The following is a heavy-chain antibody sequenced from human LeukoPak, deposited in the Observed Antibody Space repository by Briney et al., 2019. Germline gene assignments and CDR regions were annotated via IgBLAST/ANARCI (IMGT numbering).Heavy chain of an antibody. J-gene: IGHJ4*02. Sequence: GGSLRLSCAASGFTFSSYGMHWVRQAPGKGLEWVAVISYDGSNKYYADSVKGRFTISRDNSKNTLYLQMNSLRAEDTAVYYCAKDMYYYDSSGYSFDYWGQGTLVTVSS. D-gene: IGHD3-22*01. V-gene: IGHV3-30*18. CDR3: AKDMYYYDSSGYSFDY. CDR1: GFTFSSYG. CDR2: ISYDGSNK.